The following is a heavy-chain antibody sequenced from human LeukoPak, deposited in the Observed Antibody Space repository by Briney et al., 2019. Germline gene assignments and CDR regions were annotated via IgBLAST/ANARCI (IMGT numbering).Heavy chain of an antibody. CDR2: ISSTSSPI. Sequence: GSLRLSCAASGFTFSSYSMNWVRQAPGKGLEWVSCISSTSSPIYYADSLRGRFTISRDNAKNSLFLQMNSLRAEDTAVYYCAREPSGVLGLDYWGQGTLVTVSS. CDR1: GFTFSSYS. J-gene: IGHJ4*02. D-gene: IGHD3-10*01. CDR3: AREPSGVLGLDY. V-gene: IGHV3-48*01.